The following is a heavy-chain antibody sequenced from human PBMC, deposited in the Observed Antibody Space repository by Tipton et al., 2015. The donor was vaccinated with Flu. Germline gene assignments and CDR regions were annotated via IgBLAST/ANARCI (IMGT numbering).Heavy chain of an antibody. CDR1: GFTFSTYA. V-gene: IGHV3-23*01. CDR2: ISYYGGKT. Sequence: GSLRLSCAASGFTFSTYAMTWVRQAPGKGLEWVSGISYYGGKTYFADSVKGRFTISRDNSKNTLYLQMHSLRVEDTAVYYCATLTGDDYWGQGIMVTVSS. D-gene: IGHD7-27*01. J-gene: IGHJ4*02. CDR3: ATLTGDDY.